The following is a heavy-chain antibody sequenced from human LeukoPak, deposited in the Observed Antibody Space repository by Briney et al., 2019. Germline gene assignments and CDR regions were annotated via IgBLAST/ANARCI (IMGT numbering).Heavy chain of an antibody. Sequence: SETLSLTCTVSGDSISGYYWSWIRQPPGKGLEWIGYIYYSGSTNYNPSLKSRVTISVDTSKNQFSLKLSSVTAADTAVYYCARAGRDGYNQDYWGQGTLVTVSS. CDR2: IYYSGST. V-gene: IGHV4-59*01. CDR1: GDSISGYY. J-gene: IGHJ4*02. CDR3: ARAGRDGYNQDY. D-gene: IGHD5-24*01.